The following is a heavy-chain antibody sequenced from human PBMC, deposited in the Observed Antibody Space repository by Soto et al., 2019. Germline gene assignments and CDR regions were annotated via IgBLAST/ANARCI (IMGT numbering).Heavy chain of an antibody. D-gene: IGHD1-1*01. V-gene: IGHV4-59*01. Sequence: SETLSLTCSVSGGSISSYYWSWVRQPPGKGLEWIGDIYSSGRTNYNPSLKSRVTISLDPSKNQFSLKLSSVTAADTAVYYCGGQKSNSQFFDYWGQGTLVTVYS. CDR3: GGQKSNSQFFDY. CDR2: IYSSGRT. J-gene: IGHJ4*02. CDR1: GGSISSYY.